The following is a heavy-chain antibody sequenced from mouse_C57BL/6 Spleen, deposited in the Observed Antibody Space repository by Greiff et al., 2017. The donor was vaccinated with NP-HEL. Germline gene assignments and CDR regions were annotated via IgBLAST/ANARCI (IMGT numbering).Heavy chain of an antibody. CDR1: GYTFTSYW. CDR2: INPSSGYT. J-gene: IGHJ2*01. CDR3: ARGDYYGSSYYLDY. Sequence: QVQLQQSGAELAKPGASVKLSCKASGYTFTSYWMHWVKQRPGQGLEWIGYINPSSGYTKYNQKFKDKATSTADKSSSTAYMQLSSLTYEDSAVYYCARGDYYGSSYYLDYWGQGTTLTVSS. D-gene: IGHD1-1*01. V-gene: IGHV1-7*01.